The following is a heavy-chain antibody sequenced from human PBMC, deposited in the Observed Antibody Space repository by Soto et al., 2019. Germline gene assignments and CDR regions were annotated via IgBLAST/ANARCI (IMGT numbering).Heavy chain of an antibody. CDR2: INPYNGNI. V-gene: IGHV1-18*01. D-gene: IGHD6-13*01. CDR1: GYTFTSYS. CDR3: ARDLNLGLAAG. J-gene: IGHJ4*02. Sequence: QVQLVQSGAEGKKPGASVKVSCKASGYTFTSYSISWVRQAPGQGLEWMGWINPYNGNIKYAQKLQGRVTMTTDTSTSTAYMELRSLRSDDTAVYYCARDLNLGLAAGWGQGSLVTVSS.